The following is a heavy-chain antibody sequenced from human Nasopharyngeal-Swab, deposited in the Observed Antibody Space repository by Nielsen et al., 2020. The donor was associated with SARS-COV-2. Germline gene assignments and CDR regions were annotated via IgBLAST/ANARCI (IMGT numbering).Heavy chain of an antibody. V-gene: IGHV1-24*01. CDR2: FDPEDGET. CDR3: ATSPGIVGATKWFDP. D-gene: IGHD1-26*01. J-gene: IGHJ5*02. CDR1: GYTLTELS. Sequence: ASVKVSCKVSGYTLTELSMHWVRQAPGKGLEWMGGFDPEDGETIYAQKFQGRVTMTEDTSTDTAYMELSSLRSEGTAVYYCATSPGIVGATKWFDPWGQGTLVTVSS.